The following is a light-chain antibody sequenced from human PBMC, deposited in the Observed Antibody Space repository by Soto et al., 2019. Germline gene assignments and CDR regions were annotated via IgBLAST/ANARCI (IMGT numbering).Light chain of an antibody. CDR2: YDS. Sequence: SYELTQPPSVSVAPGKTARITCGGNNIGSKSVHWYQQKPGQAPVLVISYDSDRPSGIPERFSGSNSGNAATLTISRVEAGDEADYYCQVWDSSSDHRAVFGGGTQLTVL. CDR1: NIGSKS. V-gene: IGLV3-21*04. J-gene: IGLJ7*01. CDR3: QVWDSSSDHRAV.